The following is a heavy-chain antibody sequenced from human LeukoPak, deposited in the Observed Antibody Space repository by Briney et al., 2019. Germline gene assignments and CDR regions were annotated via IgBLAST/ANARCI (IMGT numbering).Heavy chain of an antibody. D-gene: IGHD2-2*02. Sequence: ASVKVSCKVSGYTLTELSMHWVRQAPGKGLEWMGGFDPEDGETIYAQKFQGRVTMTEDTSTDTAYMELSSLRSEDTAVYYCATGGYCSSTSCYTHWFDPWGQRTLVTVSS. V-gene: IGHV1-24*01. CDR1: GYTLTELS. CDR3: ATGGYCSSTSCYTHWFDP. J-gene: IGHJ5*02. CDR2: FDPEDGET.